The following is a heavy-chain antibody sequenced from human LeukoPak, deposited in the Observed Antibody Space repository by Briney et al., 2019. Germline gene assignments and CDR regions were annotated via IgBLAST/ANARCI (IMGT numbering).Heavy chain of an antibody. CDR2: IYYSGST. CDR1: GGSISSYY. J-gene: IGHJ6*03. Sequence: SETLSLTCTVSGGSISSYYWSWIRQPPGKGLEWIGYIYYSGSTNYNPSLKSRVTISVDTSKNQFSLKLSSVTAADTAVYYCARVVEGDFWSGYSMDVWGKGTTVTVSS. CDR3: ARVVEGDFWSGYSMDV. V-gene: IGHV4-59*01. D-gene: IGHD3-3*01.